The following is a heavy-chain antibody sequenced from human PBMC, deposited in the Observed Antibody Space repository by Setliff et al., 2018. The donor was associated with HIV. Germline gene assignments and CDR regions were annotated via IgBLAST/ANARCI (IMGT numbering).Heavy chain of an antibody. CDR2: VYHSGKT. J-gene: IGHJ4*02. V-gene: IGHV4-38-2*02. D-gene: IGHD6-19*01. CDR3: ARGGTVSADFDS. Sequence: SETLSLTCTVSGQFISDGYYWGWIRQPPGKGLEWIGSVYHSGKTYYNPSFKSRVTLSVDTSENQFSLRLSSVTAADTAVYFCARGGTVSADFDSWGQGTLVTVSS. CDR1: GQFISDGYY.